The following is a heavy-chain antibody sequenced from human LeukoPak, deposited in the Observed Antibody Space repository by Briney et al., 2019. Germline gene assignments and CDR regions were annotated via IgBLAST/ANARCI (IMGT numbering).Heavy chain of an antibody. V-gene: IGHV3-7*01. D-gene: IGHD3-22*01. J-gene: IGHJ4*02. Sequence: PGGSLRLSCAASGFILSTYCMSWVRQAPGKGLEWVANIKQDGSAKYYVDSVKGRFTISRDNAKNSLYLQVNSLRAEDTAIYYCARDHPYYYDTSGYWHDYWGQGTLVTVSS. CDR1: GFILSTYC. CDR2: IKQDGSAK. CDR3: ARDHPYYYDTSGYWHDY.